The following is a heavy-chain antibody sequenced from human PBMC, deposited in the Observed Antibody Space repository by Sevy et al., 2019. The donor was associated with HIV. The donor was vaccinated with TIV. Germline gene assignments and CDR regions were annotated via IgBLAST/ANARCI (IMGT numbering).Heavy chain of an antibody. Sequence: GGSLRLSCAASGFTFSSYSMNWVRHAPGKGLEWVSSISSSSSYIYYADSVKGRFTISRDNAKNSLYLQMNSLRAEDTAVYYCARDRRTAAAGTRYFDYWGQGTLVTVSS. D-gene: IGHD6-13*01. CDR1: GFTFSSYS. V-gene: IGHV3-21*01. CDR2: ISSSSSYI. CDR3: ARDRRTAAAGTRYFDY. J-gene: IGHJ4*02.